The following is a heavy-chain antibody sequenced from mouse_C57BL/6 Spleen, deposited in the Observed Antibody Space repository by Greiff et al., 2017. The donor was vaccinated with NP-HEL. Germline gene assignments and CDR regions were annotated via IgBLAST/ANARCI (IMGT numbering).Heavy chain of an antibody. D-gene: IGHD2-12*01. CDR3: ARYEDYVAMDY. J-gene: IGHJ4*01. CDR2: INPSSGYT. V-gene: IGHV1-4*01. CDR1: GYTFTSYT. Sequence: VKLMESGAELARPGASVKMSCKASGYTFTSYTMHWVKQRPGQGLEWIGYINPSSGYTKYNQKFKDKATLTADKSSSTAYMQLSSLTSEDSAVYYCARYEDYVAMDYWGQGTSVTVSS.